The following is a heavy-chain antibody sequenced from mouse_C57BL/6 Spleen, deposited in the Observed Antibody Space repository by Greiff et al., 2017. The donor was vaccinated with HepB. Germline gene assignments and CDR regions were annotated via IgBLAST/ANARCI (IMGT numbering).Heavy chain of an antibody. J-gene: IGHJ1*03. CDR1: GFTFTDYY. D-gene: IGHD1-1*01. V-gene: IGHV7-3*01. CDR2: IRNKANGYTT. CDR3: ARYLDYYGSSYSWYFDV. Sequence: EVQLVESGGGLVQPGGSLSLSCAASGFTFTDYYMSWVRQPPGKALEWLGFIRNKANGYTTEYSASVKGRFTISRDNSQSILYLQMNALRAEDSATYYCARYLDYYGSSYSWYFDVWGTGTTVTVSS.